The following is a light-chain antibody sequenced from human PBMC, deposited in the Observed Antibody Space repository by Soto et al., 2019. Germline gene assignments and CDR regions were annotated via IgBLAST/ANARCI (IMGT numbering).Light chain of an antibody. J-gene: IGKJ1*01. CDR1: QSVSSN. Sequence: EVVMTQPPATLSVYPGEIAALSCTASQSVSSNLAWYQQKPGQAPRLLIYGASTRATGIPARFSGSGSGTEFTLTISSLQSEDFAVYYCQQYNNWPPWTFGQGTKVDI. CDR2: GAS. V-gene: IGKV3-15*01. CDR3: QQYNNWPPWT.